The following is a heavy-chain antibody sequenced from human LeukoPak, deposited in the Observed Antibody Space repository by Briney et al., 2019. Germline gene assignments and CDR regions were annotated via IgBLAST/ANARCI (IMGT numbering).Heavy chain of an antibody. CDR2: IYRGGTI. Sequence: PSETLSLTCSVSGGSISDYYWIWIRQPPGKGLEWIGYIYRGGTINYNPSVKSRVTMSLDTSKNQISLMLNSVTAADTAIYYCARHWLEAAKTYSYWFDPWGQGTLVTVSS. CDR1: GGSISDYY. V-gene: IGHV4-4*09. CDR3: ARHWLEAAKTYSYWFDP. D-gene: IGHD6-13*01. J-gene: IGHJ5*02.